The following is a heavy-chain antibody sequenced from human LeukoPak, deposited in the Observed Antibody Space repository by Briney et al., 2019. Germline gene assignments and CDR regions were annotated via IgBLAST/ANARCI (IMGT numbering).Heavy chain of an antibody. CDR1: GGSFSGYY. J-gene: IGHJ4*02. CDR3: ARVRYNWNGGYFDY. V-gene: IGHV4-34*01. D-gene: IGHD1-20*01. CDR2: INHSGST. Sequence: PSETLSLTCAVYGGSFSGYYWSWIRQPPGKRLEWIGEINHSGSTNYNPSLKSRVTISVDTSKNQFSLKLSSVTAADTAVYYCARVRYNWNGGYFDYWGQGTLVTVSS.